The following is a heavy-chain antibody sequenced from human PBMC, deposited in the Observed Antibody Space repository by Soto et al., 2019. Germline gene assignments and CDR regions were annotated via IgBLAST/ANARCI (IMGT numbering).Heavy chain of an antibody. D-gene: IGHD3-3*01. V-gene: IGHV1-8*01. J-gene: IGHJ6*03. CDR2: MNPNSGNT. CDR1: GYTFTSYD. CDR3: ARGSQGGYDFWSGYFIYYYYYMDV. Sequence: GASVKVSCKASGYTFTSYDINWVRQATGQGLEWMGWMNPNSGNTGYAQKFQGRVTMTRNTSISTAYMELSSLRSEDTAVYYCARGSQGGYDFWSGYFIYYYYYMDVWGKGTTVTAP.